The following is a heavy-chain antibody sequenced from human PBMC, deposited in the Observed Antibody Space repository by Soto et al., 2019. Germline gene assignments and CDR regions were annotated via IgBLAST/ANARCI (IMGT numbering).Heavy chain of an antibody. CDR2: ITPFSGDV. CDR3: ASGGAGSGPFTWELPDH. D-gene: IGHD1-26*01. Sequence: SVKVSCKALGNTFTYRYLHWVRQAPGQALEWMGWITPFSGDVHYVQKFQERVTITRDRSINTAYMRMSSLRFEDTAMYFCASGGAGSGPFTWELPDHWGQGTLVTVSS. CDR1: GNTFTYRY. V-gene: IGHV1-45*02. J-gene: IGHJ4*02.